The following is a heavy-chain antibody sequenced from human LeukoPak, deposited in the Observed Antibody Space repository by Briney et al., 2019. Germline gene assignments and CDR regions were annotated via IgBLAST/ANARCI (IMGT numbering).Heavy chain of an antibody. CDR2: VYSGGLT. V-gene: IGHV3-66*01. Sequence: GVSLRLSCAASGFIVSENYMSWVRQGPGKGLEWVSTVYSGGLTFYADPVKGRFTISRDNSKNTLYLQMSSLRAEDTAVYYCVRDRWPGLGDFWGQGTTVTVSS. J-gene: IGHJ6*02. CDR1: GFIVSENY. D-gene: IGHD6-19*01. CDR3: VRDRWPGLGDF.